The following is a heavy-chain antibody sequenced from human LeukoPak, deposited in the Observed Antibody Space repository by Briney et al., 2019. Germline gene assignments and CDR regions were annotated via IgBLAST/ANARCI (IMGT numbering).Heavy chain of an antibody. D-gene: IGHD3-22*01. CDR1: GYSFPNYW. CDR3: ARLTDYYDSSGYYRNYNWFDP. J-gene: IGHJ5*02. V-gene: IGHV5-51*01. Sequence: GESLKISCKGSGYSFPNYWIAWVRQVPGKGLEWMGIIYPGDSDTKYSPSFEGQVTLSADKSINTAYLQWSSLTASDTAMYYCARLTDYYDSSGYYRNYNWFDPWGQGTPVTVSS. CDR2: IYPGDSDT.